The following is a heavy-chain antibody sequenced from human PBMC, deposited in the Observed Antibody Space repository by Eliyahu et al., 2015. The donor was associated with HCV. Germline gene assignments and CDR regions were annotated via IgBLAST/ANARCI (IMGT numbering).Heavy chain of an antibody. Sequence: QVQLQESGPGLVKPSETLSLTCTVSGGSISSYYWSWIRQPPGKGLEWIGYIYYSGSTNYNPSLKSRVTISVDTSKNQFSLKLSSVTAADTAVYYCARDTLLAAAGYWYFDLWGRGTLVTVSS. J-gene: IGHJ2*01. V-gene: IGHV4-59*01. CDR2: IYYSGST. CDR3: ARDTLLAAAGYWYFDL. D-gene: IGHD6-13*01. CDR1: GGSISSYY.